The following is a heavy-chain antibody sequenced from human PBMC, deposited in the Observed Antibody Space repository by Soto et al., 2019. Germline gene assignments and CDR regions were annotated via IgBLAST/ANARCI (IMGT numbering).Heavy chain of an antibody. J-gene: IGHJ4*02. CDR2: ISYDGSNK. CDR3: AKDVIAVAGEGGYFDY. V-gene: IGHV3-30*18. Sequence: QVQLVESGGGVVQPGRSLRLSCAASGFTFSSYGMHWVRQAPGKGLEWVAVISYDGSNKYYADSVKGRFTISRDNSKNTLYLQMNSLRAEDTAVYYCAKDVIAVAGEGGYFDYWGQGTLVTVSS. D-gene: IGHD6-19*01. CDR1: GFTFSSYG.